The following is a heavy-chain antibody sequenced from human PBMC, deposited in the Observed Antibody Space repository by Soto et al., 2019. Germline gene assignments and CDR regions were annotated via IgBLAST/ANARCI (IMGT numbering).Heavy chain of an antibody. D-gene: IGHD6-19*01. Sequence: GGSLRLSCAASGFSFSNYGMHWVRQAPGKGLEWVGIILYDGSNKYYADSVRGRFNIYRENSKNKLYLQMKSLRAEDTDVYYCAKCDAASGWSFFDYWGQGTLVTVSS. V-gene: IGHV3-30*18. CDR1: GFSFSNYG. CDR2: ILYDGSNK. J-gene: IGHJ4*02. CDR3: AKCDAASGWSFFDY.